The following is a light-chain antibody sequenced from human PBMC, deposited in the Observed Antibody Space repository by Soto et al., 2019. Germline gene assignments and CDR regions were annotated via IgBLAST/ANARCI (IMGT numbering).Light chain of an antibody. CDR1: QSISSW. CDR3: QQAFSAEWT. J-gene: IGKJ1*01. CDR2: TSF. Sequence: DIQMTQSPSTLSASLGDRVTITCRASQSISSWLAWYQQKPGEAPNLLIHTSFTLYSGVPSRFSGTGSGTDFTLTISSLQPEDFATYFCQQAFSAEWTFGQGTKVDI. V-gene: IGKV1-39*01.